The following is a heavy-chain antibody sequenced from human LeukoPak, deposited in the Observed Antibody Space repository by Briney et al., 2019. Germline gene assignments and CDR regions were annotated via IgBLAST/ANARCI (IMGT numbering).Heavy chain of an antibody. CDR3: AKDSTASGSYYGMDI. J-gene: IGHJ6*02. V-gene: IGHV3-23*01. D-gene: IGHD3-3*01. CDR1: GFTFRIYA. CDR2: IRGIDGST. Sequence: GGSLRLSCAASGFTFRIYAMNWVRQAPGKGLEWVSSIRGIDGSTYYADSVKGRFTISRDNSKNTVYLQMNSLRAEDTAVYHCAKDSTASGSYYGMDIWGQGTTVTVSS.